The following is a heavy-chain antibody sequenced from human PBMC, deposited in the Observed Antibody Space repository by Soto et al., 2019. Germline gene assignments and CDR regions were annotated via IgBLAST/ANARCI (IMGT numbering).Heavy chain of an antibody. CDR1: GFTFSSYS. V-gene: IGHV3-21*01. Sequence: GGSLRLSCAASGFTFSSYSMNWVRQAPGKGLEWVSSISSSSSYIYYADSVKGRFTISRDNAKNSLYLQMNSLRAEDTAVYYCARDSKVLRYFDWLFNWFDPWGQGTLVTVSS. D-gene: IGHD3-9*01. CDR2: ISSSSSYI. J-gene: IGHJ5*02. CDR3: ARDSKVLRYFDWLFNWFDP.